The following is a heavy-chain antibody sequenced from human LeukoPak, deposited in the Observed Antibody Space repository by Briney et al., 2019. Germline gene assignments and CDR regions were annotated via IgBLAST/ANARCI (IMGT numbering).Heavy chain of an antibody. CDR2: INPNSGGT. Sequence: ASVKVSCKASGYTFTGYYIHWVRQAPGQGLEWMGWINPNSGGTNYAQNFQGRVTMTRDTSISTAYMELSRLRSDDTAVYYCARGDSSGYYYAFDIWGQGTMVTVSS. D-gene: IGHD3-22*01. CDR1: GYTFTGYY. J-gene: IGHJ3*02. V-gene: IGHV1-2*02. CDR3: ARGDSSGYYYAFDI.